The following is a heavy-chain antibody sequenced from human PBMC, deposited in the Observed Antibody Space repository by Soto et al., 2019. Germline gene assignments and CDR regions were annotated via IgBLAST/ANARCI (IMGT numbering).Heavy chain of an antibody. CDR3: AKDRDIGYSSSWPNWFDP. V-gene: IGHV3-30*18. CDR2: ISYDGSNK. CDR1: GFTFSSYG. J-gene: IGHJ5*02. Sequence: GGSLRLSCAASGFTFSSYGMHWVRQAPGKGLEWVAVISYDGSNKYYADSVKGRFTISRDNSKNTLYLQMNSLRAEDTAVYYCAKDRDIGYSSSWPNWFDPWGQGTLVTVSS. D-gene: IGHD6-13*01.